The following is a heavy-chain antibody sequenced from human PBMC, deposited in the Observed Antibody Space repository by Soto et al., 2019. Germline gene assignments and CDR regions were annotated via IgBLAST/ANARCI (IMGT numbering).Heavy chain of an antibody. V-gene: IGHV3-33*08. CDR3: ARLMDTAMSD. J-gene: IGHJ4*02. CDR2: IWYDGSNK. Sequence: GGSLRLSCAASGFTFSNDCMNWVRQAPGKGLEWVAVIWYDGSNKYYADSVKGRFTISRDNSKNTLYLQMNSLRAEDTAVYYCARLMDTAMSDWGQGTLVTVSS. CDR1: GFTFSNDC. D-gene: IGHD5-18*01.